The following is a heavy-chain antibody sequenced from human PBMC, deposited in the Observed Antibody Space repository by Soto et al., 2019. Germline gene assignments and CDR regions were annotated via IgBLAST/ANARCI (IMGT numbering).Heavy chain of an antibody. D-gene: IGHD3-22*01. CDR1: GGTFSSY. CDR3: ARLLYYDSSGYPVDY. CDR2: IIPILGIA. Sequence: QVQLVQSGAEVKKPGSSVKVSCKASGGTFSSYISWVRQAPGQGLEWMGRIIPILGIANYAQKFQGRVTITADKSTSTAYMERSSLRSEDTAVYYCARLLYYDSSGYPVDYWGQGTLVTVSS. J-gene: IGHJ4*02. V-gene: IGHV1-69*02.